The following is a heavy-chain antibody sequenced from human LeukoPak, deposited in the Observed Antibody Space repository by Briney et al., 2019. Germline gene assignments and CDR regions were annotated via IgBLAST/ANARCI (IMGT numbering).Heavy chain of an antibody. J-gene: IGHJ4*02. D-gene: IGHD3-9*01. CDR2: IDQSGTT. Sequence: ASETLSLTCTVSSYSISSGYYWGWIRQSPGKGLEWIGSIDQSGTTYYHPSLKSRVTISVDTSKNQFSLQLTSVTAADTAVYFCGRGRPTGYYDYWGQGILVTVSS. CDR3: GRGRPTGYYDY. V-gene: IGHV4-38-2*02. CDR1: SYSISSGYY.